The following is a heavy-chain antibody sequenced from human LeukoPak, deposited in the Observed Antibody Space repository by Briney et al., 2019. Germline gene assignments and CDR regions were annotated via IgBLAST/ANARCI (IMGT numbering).Heavy chain of an antibody. CDR2: IIPIFGTA. V-gene: IGHV1-69*05. Sequence: SVKVSCKASGGTFRSYAISWVLQAPGQGLEWMGGIIPIFGTANYAQKFQGRVTITTDESTSTAYMELSSLRSEDTAVYYCARTLLQYDSSGYYQNFDYWGQGTLVTVSS. J-gene: IGHJ4*02. CDR3: ARTLLQYDSSGYYQNFDY. D-gene: IGHD3-22*01. CDR1: GGTFRSYA.